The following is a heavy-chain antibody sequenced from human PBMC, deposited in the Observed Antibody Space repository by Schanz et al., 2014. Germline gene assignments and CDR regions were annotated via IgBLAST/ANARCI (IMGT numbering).Heavy chain of an antibody. V-gene: IGHV4-39*07. CDR3: AREWSSFDY. D-gene: IGHD2-8*01. Sequence: QLQLQESGPGLVKPSETLSLTCTVSGGSISSSNYYWGWIRQPPGKGLEWIGSVYYSGSTNYNPSLESRVTMSVDTSKNQFSLKLSSVTAADTAVYYCAREWSSFDYWGQGTLVTVSS. CDR2: VYYSGST. CDR1: GGSISSSNYY. J-gene: IGHJ4*02.